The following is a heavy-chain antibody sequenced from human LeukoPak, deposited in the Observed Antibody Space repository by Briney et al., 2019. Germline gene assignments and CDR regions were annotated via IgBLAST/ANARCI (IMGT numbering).Heavy chain of an antibody. CDR1: GGSISRYF. V-gene: IGHV4-59*12. Sequence: SETLSLTCTVSGGSISRYFWSWIRQPPGKGLEWIGHIYYSGSTYYNPSLKSRVTISLDTSENQFSLNLASVTAADTAMYYCARSMPAVTAWVHWGQGSLVTVSS. J-gene: IGHJ4*02. CDR3: ARSMPAVTAWVH. D-gene: IGHD2-21*02. CDR2: IYYSGST.